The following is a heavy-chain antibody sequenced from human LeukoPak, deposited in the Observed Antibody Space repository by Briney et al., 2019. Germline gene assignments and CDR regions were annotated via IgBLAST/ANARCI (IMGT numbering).Heavy chain of an antibody. V-gene: IGHV3-74*01. CDR2: INSDGSRT. Sequence: GGSLRLSCAASGFTLSSYEMHWVRQAPGKGLVWVSRINSDGSRTGYADSVKGRFTISRDNAKNTLYLQMNSLRAEDTAIYYCTRELPREVTLDYWGQGTLVTVSS. CDR3: TRELPREVTLDY. D-gene: IGHD2-21*02. J-gene: IGHJ4*02. CDR1: GFTLSSYE.